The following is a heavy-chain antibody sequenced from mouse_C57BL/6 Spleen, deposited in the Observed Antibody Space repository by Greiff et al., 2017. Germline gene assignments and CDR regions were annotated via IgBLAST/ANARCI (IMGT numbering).Heavy chain of an antibody. CDR3: AKGDSSGYVGWFAY. CDR2: IWGDGST. J-gene: IGHJ3*01. V-gene: IGHV2-3*01. D-gene: IGHD3-2*02. CDR1: GFSLTSYG. Sequence: VQVVESGPGLVAPSQSLSITCTVSGFSLTSYGVSWVRQPPGKGLEWLGVIWGDGSTNYHSALISRLSISKDNSKSQVFLKLNSLQTDDTATYYCAKGDSSGYVGWFAYWGQGTLVTVSA.